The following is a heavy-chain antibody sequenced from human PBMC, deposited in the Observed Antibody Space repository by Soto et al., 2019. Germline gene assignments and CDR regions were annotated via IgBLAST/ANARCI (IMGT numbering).Heavy chain of an antibody. Sequence: ASVKVSCKASGGTFSSYAISWVRQAPGQGLEWMGGIIPIFGTANYAQKFQGRVTITADESTSTAYMELSSLRSEDTAVYYCARAISVRGDDYYYGMDVWGQGTTVTVSS. J-gene: IGHJ6*02. D-gene: IGHD3-10*01. CDR1: GGTFSSYA. CDR2: IIPIFGTA. CDR3: ARAISVRGDDYYYGMDV. V-gene: IGHV1-69*13.